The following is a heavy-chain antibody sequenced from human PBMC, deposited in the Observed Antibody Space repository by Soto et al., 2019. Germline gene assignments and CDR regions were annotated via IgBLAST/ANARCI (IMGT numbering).Heavy chain of an antibody. Sequence: SETLSLTCTVSGGSISSGGYYWSWIRQPPGKGLEWIGEINHSGSTNYNPSLKSRVTISVDTSKNQFSLKLSSVTAADTAVYYCARLGGFTYYDILTAPGAGFDIWGQGTMVTVSS. J-gene: IGHJ3*02. V-gene: IGHV4-39*07. CDR2: INHSGST. D-gene: IGHD3-9*01. CDR1: GGSISSGGYY. CDR3: ARLGGFTYYDILTAPGAGFDI.